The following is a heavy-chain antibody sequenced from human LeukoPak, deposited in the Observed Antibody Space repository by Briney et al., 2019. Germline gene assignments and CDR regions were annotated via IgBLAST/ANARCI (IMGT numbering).Heavy chain of an antibody. CDR1: GGSISSYY. CDR2: IYTGGST. D-gene: IGHD5-18*01. CDR3: AREADTAMVDY. Sequence: SETLSLTCTVSGGSISSYYWSWIRQPAGKGLEWIGRIYTGGSTNYNPSLKSRVTISVDKSKNQFSLKLSSVTAADTAVYYCAREADTAMVDYWGQGTLVTVSS. J-gene: IGHJ4*02. V-gene: IGHV4-4*07.